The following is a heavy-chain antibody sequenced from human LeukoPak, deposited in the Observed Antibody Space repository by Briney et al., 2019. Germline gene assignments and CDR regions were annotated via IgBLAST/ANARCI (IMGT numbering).Heavy chain of an antibody. D-gene: IGHD5-12*01. Sequence: SGTLSLTCAVSGGSISSSNWWSWVRQPPGKGLEWIGEIYHSGSTNYNPSLKSRVTISVDKSKNQFSLKLSSVTAADTAVYYCARALYSGYGGGGYYYFDYWGQGTLVTVSS. J-gene: IGHJ4*02. CDR2: IYHSGST. V-gene: IGHV4-4*02. CDR1: GGSISSSNW. CDR3: ARALYSGYGGGGYYYFDY.